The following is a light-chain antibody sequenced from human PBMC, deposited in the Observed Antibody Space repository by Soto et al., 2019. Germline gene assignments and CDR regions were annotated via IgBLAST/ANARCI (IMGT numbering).Light chain of an antibody. CDR2: DVT. CDR3: CSYGGSYTWM. Sequence: QSALTQPRSVSGSPGQSVTISCTGTSSDVGGYNYVSWYQQHPGKAPKVMIYDVTKRPSGVPDRFSGSKSGNTASLTISGLQAEDEADYYCCSYGGSYTWMFGGGTKVTVL. CDR1: SSDVGGYNY. J-gene: IGLJ3*02. V-gene: IGLV2-11*01.